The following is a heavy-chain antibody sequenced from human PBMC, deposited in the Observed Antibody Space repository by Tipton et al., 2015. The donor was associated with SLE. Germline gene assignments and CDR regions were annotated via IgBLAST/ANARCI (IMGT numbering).Heavy chain of an antibody. CDR3: ARGLRITMVRGVPFDY. D-gene: IGHD3-10*01. J-gene: IGHJ4*02. V-gene: IGHV4-31*03. Sequence: TLSLTCTVSGGSISSGEHYCSWIRQHPGKGLEWIGEINHSGSTNYTPSLKSRVTISVDTSKNQFSLKLSSVTAADTAVYYCARGLRITMVRGVPFDYWGQGTLVTVSS. CDR2: INHSGST. CDR1: GGSISSGEHY.